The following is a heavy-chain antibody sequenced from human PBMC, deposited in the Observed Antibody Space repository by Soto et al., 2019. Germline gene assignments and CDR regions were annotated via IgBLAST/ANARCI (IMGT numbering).Heavy chain of an antibody. CDR3: ARERTTVTTTAAY. CDR1: GFTFSSYW. J-gene: IGHJ4*02. Sequence: PGGALRLSCAASGFTFSSYWMSWVRQAPGKGLEWVANIKQDGSEKYYADSVKGRFTISRDNSKNTLYLQMNSLRAEDTAVYYCARERTTVTTTAAYWGQGTLVPVSS. CDR2: IKQDGSEK. V-gene: IGHV3-7*01. D-gene: IGHD4-17*01.